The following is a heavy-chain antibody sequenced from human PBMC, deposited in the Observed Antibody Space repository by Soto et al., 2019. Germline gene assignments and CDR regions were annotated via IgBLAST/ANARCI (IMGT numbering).Heavy chain of an antibody. Sequence: ASVKVSCKASGYTFTSYYMHWVRQAPGQGLEWMGIINPSGGSTSYAQKFQGRVTMTRDTSTSTVYMELSSLRSEDTAVYYCARENQLTPVSYYYYGMDVWGQGTTVTVSS. CDR1: GYTFTSYY. V-gene: IGHV1-46*01. CDR3: ARENQLTPVSYYYYGMDV. D-gene: IGHD2-2*01. CDR2: INPSGGST. J-gene: IGHJ6*02.